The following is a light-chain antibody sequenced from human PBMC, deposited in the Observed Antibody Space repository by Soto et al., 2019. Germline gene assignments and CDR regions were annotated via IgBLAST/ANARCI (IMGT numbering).Light chain of an antibody. J-gene: IGKJ1*01. CDR3: QQYDSYSSGP. CDR1: QSISRW. CDR2: DAS. Sequence: DIHMTQSPSTLSASLGDRVTITFRASQSISRWLAWYQQKPGKAPKVLIFDASSLKTGVPSRFSGSGSGTEFTLTISNLQPDDFATYYCQQYDSYSSGPFGQGTKVDIK. V-gene: IGKV1-5*01.